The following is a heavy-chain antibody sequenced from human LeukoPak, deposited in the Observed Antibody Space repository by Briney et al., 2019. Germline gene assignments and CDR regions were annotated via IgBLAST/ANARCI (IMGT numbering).Heavy chain of an antibody. CDR1: GYSFTTYW. CDR2: IYPADSTA. CDR3: ASLVGSSGLAAFGDYFDY. V-gene: IGHV5-51*01. J-gene: IGHJ4*02. D-gene: IGHD3-22*01. Sequence: GESLKISCKASGYSFTTYWIGWVRQVPGKGLEWVGIIYPADSTAKYSPSFQGQVTISVDKSISTAYLQWSSLKASDTAMYYCASLVGSSGLAAFGDYFDYWGQGTLVTVSS.